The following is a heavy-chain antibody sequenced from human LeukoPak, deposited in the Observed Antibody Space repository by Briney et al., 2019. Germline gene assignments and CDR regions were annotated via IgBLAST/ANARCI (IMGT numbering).Heavy chain of an antibody. CDR1: GYTFTGYY. CDR3: ATVSSTVTSAYYYYYGMDV. D-gene: IGHD4-17*01. Sequence: ASVKVSCKASGYTFTGYYMHWVRQAPGQGLEWMGWINPNSGGTNYAQKFQGRVTMTRDTSISTAYMELSRLRSDDTAVYYCATVSSTVTSAYYYYYGMDVWGQGTTVTVSS. V-gene: IGHV1-2*02. CDR2: INPNSGGT. J-gene: IGHJ6*02.